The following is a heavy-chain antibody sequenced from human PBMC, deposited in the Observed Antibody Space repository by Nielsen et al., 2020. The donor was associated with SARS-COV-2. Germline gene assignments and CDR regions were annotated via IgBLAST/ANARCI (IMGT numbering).Heavy chain of an antibody. Sequence: WIRQPPGKGLEWNGEINHSGSTNYNPSLKSRVTISVDTSKNQFSLKLSSVTAADTAVYYCARQAAYYYMDVWGKGTTVTVSS. CDR2: INHSGST. J-gene: IGHJ6*03. V-gene: IGHV4-34*01. D-gene: IGHD6-13*01. CDR3: ARQAAYYYMDV.